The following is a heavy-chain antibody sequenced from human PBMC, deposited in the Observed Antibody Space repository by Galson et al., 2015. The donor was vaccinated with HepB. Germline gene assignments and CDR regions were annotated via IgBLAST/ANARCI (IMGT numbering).Heavy chain of an antibody. J-gene: IGHJ4*02. CDR2: IWYVGSSK. V-gene: IGHV3-33*03. Sequence: SLRLSCAASGFPFSSYGMHWVRQAPGKGPEWVAAIWYVGSSKNYADSVRGRFTISRDNSKNTLYLQMNSLRADDTAVYYCAKGRDPLGAATFFDYWGQGTLVTVSS. CDR1: GFPFSSYG. CDR3: AKGRDPLGAATFFDY. D-gene: IGHD1-26*01.